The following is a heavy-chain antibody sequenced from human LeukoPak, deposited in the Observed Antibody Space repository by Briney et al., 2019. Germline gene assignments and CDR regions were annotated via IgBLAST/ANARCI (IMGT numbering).Heavy chain of an antibody. D-gene: IGHD4/OR15-4a*01. CDR1: GFTFSNYW. Sequence: GGSLRLSCAASGFTFSNYWMNWVRQAAGRGLEWVANIKQDGSEKYYVDSVKGRFTIYRDNAKNSLYLQMNSLRAEDTAVYYCAREIATVLTWGRSWDAFDIWGQGTMVTVSS. CDR3: AREIATVLTWGRSWDAFDI. CDR2: IKQDGSEK. V-gene: IGHV3-7*01. J-gene: IGHJ3*02.